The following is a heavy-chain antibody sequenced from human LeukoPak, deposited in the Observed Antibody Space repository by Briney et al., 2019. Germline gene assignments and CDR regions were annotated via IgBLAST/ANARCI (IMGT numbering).Heavy chain of an antibody. Sequence: PSETLSLTCTVSGGSISSYYWSWIRQPAGKGLEWLGRIYTSGSTNYNPSLKSRVTMSVDTSKNQFSLKLSSVTAADMAVYYCARALDYYGSGSTFDYWGQGTLVTVSS. CDR2: IYTSGST. CDR1: GGSISSYY. D-gene: IGHD3-10*01. J-gene: IGHJ4*02. CDR3: ARALDYYGSGSTFDY. V-gene: IGHV4-4*07.